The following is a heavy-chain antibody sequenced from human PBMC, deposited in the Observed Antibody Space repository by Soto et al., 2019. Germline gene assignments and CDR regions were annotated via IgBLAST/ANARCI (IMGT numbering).Heavy chain of an antibody. J-gene: IGHJ4*02. CDR1: GFTFSSYG. Sequence: LRLSCAASGFTFSSYGMHWVRQAPGKGLEWVAVIWYDGSNKYYADSVKGRFTIFRDNSKNTLYLQMNSLRDEDTAVYYCAGAIDYWGQGTLVTVSS. CDR3: AGAIDY. CDR2: IWYDGSNK. V-gene: IGHV3-33*01.